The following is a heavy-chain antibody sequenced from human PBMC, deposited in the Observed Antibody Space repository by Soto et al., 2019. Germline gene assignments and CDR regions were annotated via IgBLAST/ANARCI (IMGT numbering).Heavy chain of an antibody. CDR3: ARAPPGPDY. V-gene: IGHV3-30-3*01. CDR2: ISDDGTNE. Sequence: QVQLVESGGGVVQPGRSLRLSCAASGFTFDTYKMHWVRQAPGKGLEWVAVISDDGTNEYYADSVKGRFTVSRDNSRNTLYLQMNSLRPEDTAVYYCARAPPGPDYWGQGTLVTVSS. CDR1: GFTFDTYK. D-gene: IGHD3-10*01. J-gene: IGHJ4*02.